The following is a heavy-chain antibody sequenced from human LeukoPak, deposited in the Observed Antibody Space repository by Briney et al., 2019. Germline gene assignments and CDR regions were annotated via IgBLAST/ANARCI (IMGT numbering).Heavy chain of an antibody. CDR2: ISYDGSNK. V-gene: IGHV3-30-3*01. CDR3: AREQLVHYYFDY. J-gene: IGHJ4*02. CDR1: GFTFSSYA. Sequence: GGSLRLSCAASGFTFSSYAMHWVRQAPGKGLEWVAVISYDGSNKYYADSVKGRFTISRDNSKDTPYLQMNSLRAEDTAVYYCAREQLVHYYFDYWGQGTLVTVSS. D-gene: IGHD6-13*01.